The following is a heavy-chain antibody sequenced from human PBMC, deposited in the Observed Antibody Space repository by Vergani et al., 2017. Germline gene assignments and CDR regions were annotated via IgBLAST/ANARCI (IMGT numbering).Heavy chain of an antibody. CDR2: IYYSGST. CDR3: ARDLVWFAFDY. CDR1: GGSISSYY. J-gene: IGHJ4*02. D-gene: IGHD3-10*01. Sequence: QVQLQESGPGLVKPSETLSLTCTVSGGSISSYYWSWIRQPPGKGLEWIGYIYYSGSTNYNPALKSRVTISVDTSKNQFSLKLSSVPAEDTAVYYCARDLVWFAFDYWGQGTLVTVSS. V-gene: IGHV4-59*01.